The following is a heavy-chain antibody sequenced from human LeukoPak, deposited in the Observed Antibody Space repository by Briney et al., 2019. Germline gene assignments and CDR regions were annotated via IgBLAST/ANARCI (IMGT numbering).Heavy chain of an antibody. V-gene: IGHV3-48*03. CDR1: GFTFSSYE. CDR2: ISSSGSTI. Sequence: GGSLRLSCAASGFTFSSYEMNWVRQAPEKGLEWVSYISSSGSTIYYADSVKGRFTISRDNAKNSLYLQMNSLRAEDTAVYYCARDVWVAVADYYYYYGMDVWGQGTTVTVSS. J-gene: IGHJ6*02. CDR3: ARDVWVAVADYYYYYGMDV. D-gene: IGHD6-19*01.